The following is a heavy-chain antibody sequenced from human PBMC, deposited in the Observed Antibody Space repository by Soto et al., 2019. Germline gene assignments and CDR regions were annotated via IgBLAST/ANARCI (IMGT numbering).Heavy chain of an antibody. D-gene: IGHD3-22*01. J-gene: IGHJ4*02. Sequence: PGGSLRLSCAASGFTFSSYAMSWVRQAPGKGLEWVSAISGSGGSTYYADSVKGRFTISRDNSKNTLYLQMNSLRAEDTAVYYCAKDLGVFSRSGYDYWGQGTLVTVSS. CDR3: AKDLGVFSRSGYDY. CDR2: ISGSGGST. CDR1: GFTFSSYA. V-gene: IGHV3-23*01.